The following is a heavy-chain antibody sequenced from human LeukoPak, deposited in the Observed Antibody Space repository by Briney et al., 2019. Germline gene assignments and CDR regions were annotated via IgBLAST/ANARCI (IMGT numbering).Heavy chain of an antibody. D-gene: IGHD3-10*01. CDR2: ISTSGTT. V-gene: IGHV4-61*02. J-gene: IGHJ4*02. CDR1: GDSISSGSYY. Sequence: SETLSLTCTVSGDSISSGSYYWSWIRQPAGKGLEWIGRISTSGTTNYNPSFKSRVTISVDTSKNQFSLKLSSVTAADTAVYYCARGIYYYGSGSYSAYYFDYWGQGTLVTVSS. CDR3: ARGIYYYGSGSYSAYYFDY.